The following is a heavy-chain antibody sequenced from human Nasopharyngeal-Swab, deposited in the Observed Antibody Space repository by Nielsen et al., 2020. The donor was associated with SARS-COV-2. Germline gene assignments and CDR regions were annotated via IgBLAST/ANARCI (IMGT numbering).Heavy chain of an antibody. Sequence: GALILSCAVYSGSFSGYYCSWIRQPPGKGLEWIGEVNHSGSTNYNPSLKGRVTILVDTSKNHFSLRLSSVTAADTAVYYCARRTTTVYYYYYMDVCGNGTTVTVSS. V-gene: IGHV4-34*01. D-gene: IGHD4-17*01. CDR3: ARRTTTVYYYYYMDV. CDR1: SGSFSGYY. J-gene: IGHJ6*03. CDR2: VNHSGST.